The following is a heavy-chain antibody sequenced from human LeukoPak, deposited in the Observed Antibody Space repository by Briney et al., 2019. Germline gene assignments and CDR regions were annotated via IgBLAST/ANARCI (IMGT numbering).Heavy chain of an antibody. Sequence: GGSLRLSCAASGFAFRTYGMHWVRQAPGKGLEWVAVTAHDESSKYYADSVKGRFTISRDNSKSTLYLQMNNLRTEGTATYYCATDGSGYFDSWGQGTLVSVSS. D-gene: IGHD6-19*01. V-gene: IGHV3-30*03. CDR2: TAHDESSK. J-gene: IGHJ4*02. CDR1: GFAFRTYG. CDR3: ATDGSGYFDS.